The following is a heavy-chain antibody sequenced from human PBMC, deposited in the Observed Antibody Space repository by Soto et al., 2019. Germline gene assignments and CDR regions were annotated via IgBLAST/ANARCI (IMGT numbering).Heavy chain of an antibody. CDR3: ARDEGDYYDSSFSTRPEKTGLEF. J-gene: IGHJ4*02. CDR1: GYSFISYY. Sequence: GASVKVSCKASGYSFISYYLHWVRQAPGQGLEWMGLIDPDTGRTSYAQKFQGRITMTRDTSTSTVYVELSSLRSEDTAVYYCARDEGDYYDSSFSTRPEKTGLEFWGQGALVTVSS. V-gene: IGHV1-46*01. CDR2: IDPDTGRT. D-gene: IGHD3-22*01.